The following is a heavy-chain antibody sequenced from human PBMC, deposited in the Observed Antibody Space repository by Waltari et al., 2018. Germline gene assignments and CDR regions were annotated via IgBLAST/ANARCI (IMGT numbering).Heavy chain of an antibody. D-gene: IGHD2-15*01. Sequence: EVQLVQSGAEVKKPGATVKISCKVSGYTFTDYYMHWVQQAPGKGLEWMGLVDLENVETISAKKFQCRVTITADTSTDTAYFELSSLRSEDTAVYYCSTPLLYCSGGSCPGGYFDYWGQGTLVTVSS. CDR1: GYTFTDYY. CDR2: VDLENVET. CDR3: STPLLYCSGGSCPGGYFDY. V-gene: IGHV1-69-2*01. J-gene: IGHJ4*02.